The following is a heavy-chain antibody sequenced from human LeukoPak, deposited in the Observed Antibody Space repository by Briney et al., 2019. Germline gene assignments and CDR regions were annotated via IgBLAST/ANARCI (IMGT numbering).Heavy chain of an antibody. CDR2: IYSGGSA. D-gene: IGHD6-19*01. J-gene: IGHJ4*02. Sequence: GGSLRLSCAASGFTVSSNYMGWVRQARGKGLEWVSVIYSGGSAYYADSVKGRFTISRDNSKNTLYLQMNSLRAEDTAVYYCARVGDGSGWFVYWGQGTLVTVSS. V-gene: IGHV3-53*01. CDR1: GFTVSSNY. CDR3: ARVGDGSGWFVY.